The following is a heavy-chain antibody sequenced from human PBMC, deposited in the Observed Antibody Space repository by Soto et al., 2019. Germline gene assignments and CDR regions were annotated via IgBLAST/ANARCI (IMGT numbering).Heavy chain of an antibody. CDR3: ARYCSTTNCYMLDY. J-gene: IGHJ4*02. V-gene: IGHV4-61*08. Sequence: QLQESGPGLVRPSETLSLICTVSGASVTSAGYYWSWIRQPPGKGLEWIGYVSSTGSTIYNSAHKSRVTMSLDMPKNQYSLRLDSVTAADTAVYYCARYCSTTNCYMLDYWGQGTLVTASS. D-gene: IGHD2-2*02. CDR1: GASVTSAGYY. CDR2: VSSTGST.